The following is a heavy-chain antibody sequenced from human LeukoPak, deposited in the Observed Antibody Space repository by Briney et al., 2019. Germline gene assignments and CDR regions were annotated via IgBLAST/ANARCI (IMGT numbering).Heavy chain of an antibody. Sequence: GGSLRLSCAASGFNFGSYSMTWVRQAPGKGPEWVSYISSSSSTIFYADSVKGRFTISRDNAKNSLYLQMNSLTAEDTAVYYCAKAMNYYYALDYWGQGTLVTVSS. J-gene: IGHJ4*02. D-gene: IGHD3-10*01. CDR2: ISSSSSTI. V-gene: IGHV3-48*01. CDR3: AKAMNYYYALDY. CDR1: GFNFGSYS.